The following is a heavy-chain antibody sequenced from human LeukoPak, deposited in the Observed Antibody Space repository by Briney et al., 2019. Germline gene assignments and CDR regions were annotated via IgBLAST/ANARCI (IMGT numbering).Heavy chain of an antibody. CDR1: GLTFSSYS. CDR3: GRFTRSGDSVY. CDR2: ISSSSSYI. D-gene: IGHD7-27*01. V-gene: IGHV3-21*01. J-gene: IGHJ4*02. Sequence: GGSLRLSCAASGLTFSSYSMNWVRQAPGKGLEWVSSISSSSSYIYYADSVKGRFTISRDNAKNSLYLQMNSLKAEDTAVYYCGRFTRSGDSVYWGQGTLVTVSS.